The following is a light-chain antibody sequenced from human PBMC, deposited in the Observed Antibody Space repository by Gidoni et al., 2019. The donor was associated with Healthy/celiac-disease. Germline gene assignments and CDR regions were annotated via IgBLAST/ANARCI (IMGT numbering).Light chain of an antibody. CDR3: QQYGSSPQT. V-gene: IGKV3-20*01. Sequence: EIVLTKSPGTLSLSTGERATLSCRASQSVSSIYLAWYQQKPGQAPRLLIYGASSRATGIPDRFSCSGSGTDFTLTLSRLEPEDFAVYYCQQYGSSPQTFGQGTKVEIK. CDR1: QSVSSIY. J-gene: IGKJ1*01. CDR2: GAS.